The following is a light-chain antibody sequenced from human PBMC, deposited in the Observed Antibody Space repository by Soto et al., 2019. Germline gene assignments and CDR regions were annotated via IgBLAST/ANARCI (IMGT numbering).Light chain of an antibody. CDR2: DAS. J-gene: IGKJ1*01. V-gene: IGKV1-5*01. CDR3: QQYNAYSRT. Sequence: DIHMTQSPSTLSASVGDRVTITCRASQSISSWLAWYQQKPGKAPKLLIYDASTLEGGVPSRFIGSGSGAEFTLTITSLQPDDFATYYCQQYNAYSRTFGQGTKVDIK. CDR1: QSISSW.